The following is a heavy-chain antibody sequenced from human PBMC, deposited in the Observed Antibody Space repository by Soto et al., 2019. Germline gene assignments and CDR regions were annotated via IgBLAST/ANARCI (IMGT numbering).Heavy chain of an antibody. CDR2: ISSSTSTM. D-gene: IGHD5-18*01. J-gene: IGHJ4*02. V-gene: IGHV3-48*02. Sequence: EVQLVESGGGLVQPGGSLRLSCAASGFTFSSYRMNWVRQAPGKGLEWLSYISSSTSTMHYADSVKGRFTISRDNAKNSLYLQINSLRDEDTAVYYCAREVRDTAVADFDYWGQGTLVTVSS. CDR1: GFTFSSYR. CDR3: AREVRDTAVADFDY.